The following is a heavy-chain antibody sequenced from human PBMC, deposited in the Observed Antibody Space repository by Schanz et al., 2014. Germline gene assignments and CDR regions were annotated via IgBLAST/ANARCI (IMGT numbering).Heavy chain of an antibody. CDR2: LSWNRRSV. CDR1: GFTFEDYA. V-gene: IGHV3-9*01. J-gene: IGHJ3*01. D-gene: IGHD4-17*01. CDR3: VKDTNGGDSGNYHAFDV. Sequence: EMQLVESGGGLVQPGRSLRLSCAASGFTFEDYAMHWVRQVPGKGLEWVAGLSWNRRSVGYADSVKGRFTISRDNANNTLDPQMKSLRPEDTALYYCVKDTNGGDSGNYHAFDVWGQGTRVTVSS.